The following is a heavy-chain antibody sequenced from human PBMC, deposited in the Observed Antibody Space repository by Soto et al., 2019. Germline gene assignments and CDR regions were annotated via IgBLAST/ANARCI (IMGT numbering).Heavy chain of an antibody. CDR3: AREVGELGTRFDT. Sequence: QVQLQESGPGLVKPSQTLSLTCTVSGGSISSVGYYWNWIRQHPGKDLEWVGYISYSGITHHNPSLKRRLFIAVETSKKQFALKLSSVTAAGTAVYYCAREVGELGTRFDTRGQGTLVTVS. CDR2: ISYSGIT. V-gene: IGHV4-31*03. D-gene: IGHD3-16*01. J-gene: IGHJ5*02. CDR1: GGSISSVGYY.